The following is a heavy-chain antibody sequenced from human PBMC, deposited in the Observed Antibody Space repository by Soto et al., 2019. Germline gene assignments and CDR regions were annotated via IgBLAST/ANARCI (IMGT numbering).Heavy chain of an antibody. CDR3: ARVSVFGSGWFAEYFPH. CDR1: GYTFTSYG. Sequence: QVQLVQSGAEVTKPGASVKVSCKASGYTFTSYGISWVRQAPGQGLEWMGWISAYNGNTNYAQKLQGRVTMTTDPPTRTAYRELRSRSSDDTAVYYCARVSVFGSGWFAEYFPHWGQGTLVTVSS. CDR2: ISAYNGNT. D-gene: IGHD6-19*01. V-gene: IGHV1-18*01. J-gene: IGHJ1*01.